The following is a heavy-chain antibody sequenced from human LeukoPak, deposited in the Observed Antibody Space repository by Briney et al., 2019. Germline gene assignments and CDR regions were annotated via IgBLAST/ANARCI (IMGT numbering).Heavy chain of an antibody. CDR2: ISGSGGST. CDR3: AKVPAKRWLQPFDY. D-gene: IGHD5-24*01. Sequence: PGGSLRLSCAASGFTFSSYAMSWVRQAPGEGLEWVSAISGSGGSTYYADSVKGRFTISRDNSKNTLYLQMNSLRAEDTAVYYCAKVPAKRWLQPFDYWGQGTLVTVSS. J-gene: IGHJ4*02. V-gene: IGHV3-23*01. CDR1: GFTFSSYA.